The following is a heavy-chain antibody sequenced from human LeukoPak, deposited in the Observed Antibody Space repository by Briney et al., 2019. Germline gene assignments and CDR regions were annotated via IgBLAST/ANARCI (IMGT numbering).Heavy chain of an antibody. Sequence: GGSLRLSCAAAGFTFSSYGMRWVRQAPGKGLEWVAFIRYDGSNKYYADSVKGRFTISRDNSKNTLCLQMKGLRAEDTAVYYCAKGGGYEAQYYYYLDVWGKGTTVTISS. CDR2: IRYDGSNK. D-gene: IGHD5-12*01. CDR1: GFTFSSYG. J-gene: IGHJ6*03. V-gene: IGHV3-30*02. CDR3: AKGGGYEAQYYYYLDV.